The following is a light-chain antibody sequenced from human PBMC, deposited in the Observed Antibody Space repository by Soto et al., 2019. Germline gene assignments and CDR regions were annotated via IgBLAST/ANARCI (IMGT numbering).Light chain of an antibody. CDR1: QSVSGS. Sequence: IRMTQSPATLSVSQGARATLSCMASQSVSGSLAWYQQTPGQAPRLLIYGASTRATGIPARFSGSGSGTEFTLTISSLQAEDFATYFCQQYNKWPRTFGQGTKVGIK. CDR2: GAS. J-gene: IGKJ1*01. V-gene: IGKV3-15*01. CDR3: QQYNKWPRT.